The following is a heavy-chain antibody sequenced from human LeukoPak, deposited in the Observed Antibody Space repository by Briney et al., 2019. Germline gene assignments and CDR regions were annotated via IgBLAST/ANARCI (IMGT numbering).Heavy chain of an antibody. J-gene: IGHJ3*02. D-gene: IGHD3-22*01. CDR2: IYHSGST. CDR1: GYSISSGYY. CDR3: ARGSRITMIEGRLYADI. V-gene: IGHV4-38-2*02. Sequence: SETLSLTCTVSGYSISSGYYWDWIRQPPGKGLEWIGNIYHSGSTYYNPSFKSRVTISLDTSKNQFSLNLSSVTAADTAVYYCARGSRITMIEGRLYADIWGQGTMVTVSS.